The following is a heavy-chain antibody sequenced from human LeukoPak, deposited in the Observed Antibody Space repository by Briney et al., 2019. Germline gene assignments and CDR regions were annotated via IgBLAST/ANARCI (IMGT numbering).Heavy chain of an antibody. V-gene: IGHV3-74*01. Sequence: GGSLRLSCAASGFTFSSYWMHWVRHAPGKGLVWVSRINSDGSSTNYADSVKGRFTISRDNAKNTLYLQMNSLRAEDTAVYYCARTSRDHYGDYVPFDYWGQGTLVTVSS. CDR3: ARTSRDHYGDYVPFDY. CDR1: GFTFSSYW. CDR2: INSDGSST. J-gene: IGHJ4*02. D-gene: IGHD4-17*01.